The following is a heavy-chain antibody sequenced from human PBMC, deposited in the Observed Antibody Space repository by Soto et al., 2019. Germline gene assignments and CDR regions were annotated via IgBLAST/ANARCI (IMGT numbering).Heavy chain of an antibody. J-gene: IGHJ5*02. D-gene: IGHD3-16*01. CDR1: GGFLSESY. Sequence: PSETLSLTCAVYGGFLSESYWTWIRQPPGKGLEWIGEINHVGGTNSNPSLKSRGTMSVDTYQNQFSLRLISVTAADTAMYFCVRIRYQLPSSVLWLDPWGQGTPVT. V-gene: IGHV4-34*01. CDR3: VRIRYQLPSSVLWLDP. CDR2: INHVGGT.